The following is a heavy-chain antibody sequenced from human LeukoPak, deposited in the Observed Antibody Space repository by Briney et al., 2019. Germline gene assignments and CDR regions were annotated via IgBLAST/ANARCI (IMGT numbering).Heavy chain of an antibody. D-gene: IGHD3-10*01. V-gene: IGHV3-21*01. CDR1: GFTFSSYS. J-gene: IGHJ4*02. CDR3: ARGPTYLNYYGSGSSNRAMRY. CDR2: ISSSSSYI. Sequence: GGSLRLSCAASGFTFSSYSMNWVRQAPGKGLEWVSSISSSSSYIYYADSVKGRFTISRDNAKNSLYLQMNSLRAEDTAVYYCARGPTYLNYYGSGSSNRAMRYWGQGTLVTVSS.